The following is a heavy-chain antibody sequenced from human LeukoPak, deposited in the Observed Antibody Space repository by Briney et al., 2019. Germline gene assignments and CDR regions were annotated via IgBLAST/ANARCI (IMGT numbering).Heavy chain of an antibody. J-gene: IGHJ6*03. V-gene: IGHV4-39*01. D-gene: IGHD2-15*01. CDR2: IYYSGST. CDR1: GGSISSSSYY. CDR3: ASGADCSGGSCYSWRPYYYYYMDV. Sequence: PSGTLSLTCTVSGGSISSSSYYWGWIRQPPGKGLEWIGSIYYSGSTYYNPSLKSRVTIPVDTSKNQFSLKLSSVTAADTAVYYCASGADCSGGSCYSWRPYYYYYMDVWGKGTTVTVSS.